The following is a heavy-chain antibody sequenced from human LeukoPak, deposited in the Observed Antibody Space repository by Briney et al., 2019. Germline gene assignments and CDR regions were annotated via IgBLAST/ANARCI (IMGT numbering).Heavy chain of an antibody. CDR2: ISGSGGST. D-gene: IGHD1-26*01. CDR3: ARNSGSYFSQYFDY. CDR1: GFTFSSYA. J-gene: IGHJ4*02. Sequence: GGSLRLSCAASGFTFSSYAMSWVRQAPGKGLEWVSAISGSGGSTYYADSVKGRLTISRDNSKNTLYLQMNSLRAEDTAVYYCARNSGSYFSQYFDYWGQGTLVTVSS. V-gene: IGHV3-23*01.